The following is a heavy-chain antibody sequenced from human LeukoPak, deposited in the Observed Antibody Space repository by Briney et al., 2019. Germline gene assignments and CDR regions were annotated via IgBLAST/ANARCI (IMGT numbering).Heavy chain of an antibody. CDR3: AISSGWDKGQASWFDP. Sequence: GESLKISCKGSGSTFTSYWIGWVRQLPGKGREWMGIIYPGDSDTRYSPSFQGQVTISADKSISTAYLQWSSLKASDTAMYYCAISSGWDKGQASWFDPWGQGTLVTVSS. D-gene: IGHD6-19*01. CDR1: GSTFTSYW. J-gene: IGHJ5*02. CDR2: IYPGDSDT. V-gene: IGHV5-51*01.